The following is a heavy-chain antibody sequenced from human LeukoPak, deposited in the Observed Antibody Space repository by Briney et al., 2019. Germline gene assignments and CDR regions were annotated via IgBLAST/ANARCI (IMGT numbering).Heavy chain of an antibody. CDR3: AEPPSDY. V-gene: IGHV3-23*01. Sequence: GGSLRLSCAASGFTFSSYSMSWVRQAPGKGLEWVSTISSSGGSTYYADSVKGRFTISRDNPKNTLYLQMNSLRAEDTAVYYCAEPPSDYWGQGTLVTVPS. J-gene: IGHJ4*02. CDR1: GFTFSSYS. CDR2: ISSSGGST.